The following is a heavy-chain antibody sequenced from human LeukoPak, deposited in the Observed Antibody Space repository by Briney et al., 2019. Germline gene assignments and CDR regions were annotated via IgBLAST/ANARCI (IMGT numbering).Heavy chain of an antibody. V-gene: IGHV4-34*01. CDR2: INHSGST. CDR3: ARFRYSSGWYNCDY. CDR1: GGSFSGYY. J-gene: IGHJ4*02. D-gene: IGHD6-19*01. Sequence: SETLSLTCAVYGGSFSGYYWSWIRQPPGKGLEWIGEINHSGSTNYNPSLKSRVTISVDTSKNQFSLKLSSVTAADTAVYYCARFRYSSGWYNCDYWGQGTLVTVSS.